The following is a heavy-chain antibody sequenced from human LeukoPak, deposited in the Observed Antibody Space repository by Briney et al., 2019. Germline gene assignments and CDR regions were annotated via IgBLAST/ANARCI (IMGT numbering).Heavy chain of an antibody. Sequence: PGGSLRLSCAASGFTLSDYYMSWIRQAPGKGLEWVSYISSSGSTICYADSVKGRFTISRDNAKNSLYLQMNSLRAEDTAVYYCARWGDGYYYYYMDVWGKGTTVTVSS. CDR3: ARWGDGYYYYYMDV. CDR2: ISSSGSTI. V-gene: IGHV3-11*04. CDR1: GFTLSDYY. D-gene: IGHD2-21*02. J-gene: IGHJ6*03.